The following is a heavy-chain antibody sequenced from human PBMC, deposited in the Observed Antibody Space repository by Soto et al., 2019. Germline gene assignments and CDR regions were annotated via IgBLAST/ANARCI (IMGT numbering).Heavy chain of an antibody. V-gene: IGHV2-5*01. CDR1: GFSLNSDELG. CDR3: AHTGHLVDAFDC. J-gene: IGHJ3*01. D-gene: IGHD1-1*01. Sequence: QITLKESAPTLVKPTETLTLTCAFSGFSLNSDELGVGWIRQPPGKALECLALLYGNGDTRFSHSLKSRLTITKDTAANLVVLSLANVDPVDTATYYCAHTGHLVDAFDCWGQGTLVTVSS. CDR2: LYGNGDT.